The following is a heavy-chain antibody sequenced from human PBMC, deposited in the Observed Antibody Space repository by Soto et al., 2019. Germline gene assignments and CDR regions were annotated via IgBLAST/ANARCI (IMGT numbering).Heavy chain of an antibody. D-gene: IGHD3-3*01. V-gene: IGHV4-34*01. J-gene: IGHJ4*02. Sequence: KTSETLSLTCAVYGGSFSGYYWSWIRQPPGKGLEWIGEINHSGSTNYNPSLKSRVTISVDTSKNQFSLKLSSVTAADTAVYYCARGVKRRGFTIFGVVISYYFDYWGQGTLVTVSS. CDR2: INHSGST. CDR1: GGSFSGYY. CDR3: ARGVKRRGFTIFGVVISYYFDY.